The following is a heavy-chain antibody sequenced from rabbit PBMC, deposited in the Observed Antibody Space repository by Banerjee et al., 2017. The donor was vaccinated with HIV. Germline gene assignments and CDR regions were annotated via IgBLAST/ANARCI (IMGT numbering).Heavy chain of an antibody. CDR2: IHTDNGVT. V-gene: IGHV1S40*01. CDR1: GLDFSSTYV. CDR3: ARSNILHQPL. Sequence: QSLEESGGDLVKPGASLTLTCKASGLDFSSTYVMCWVRQAPGKGLELIACIHTDNGVTWYASWAKGRFTISKTSSTTVTLQMTSLTAADTATYFCARSNILHQPLWGPGTLVTVS. J-gene: IGHJ6*01.